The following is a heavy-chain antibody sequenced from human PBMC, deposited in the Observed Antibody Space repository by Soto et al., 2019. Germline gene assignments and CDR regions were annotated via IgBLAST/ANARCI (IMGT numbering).Heavy chain of an antibody. D-gene: IGHD3-9*01. J-gene: IGHJ4*02. CDR3: VKYYYDSTGYYPPYFGY. V-gene: IGHV3-33*06. CDR1: GFTFSNYG. CDR2: IWYDGSRR. Sequence: GGSLRLSCAASGFTFSNYGMHWVRQAPGKGLEWVAVIWYDGSRRYYADSVKGRFTISRDNSKNTLSLQMYSLTAEDTAVYYCVKYYYDSTGYYPPYFGYWGQGALVTVSS.